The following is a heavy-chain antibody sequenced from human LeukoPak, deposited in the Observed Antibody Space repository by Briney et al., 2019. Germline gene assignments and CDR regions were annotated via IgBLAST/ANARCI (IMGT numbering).Heavy chain of an antibody. V-gene: IGHV1-8*03. CDR3: ARGEAVAGTGDY. Sequence: ASVKVSFKASGYTCTSYDINWVRQAHGPGLEWMGWMNPNSGNTGYAQKFQGRVTITRNTSISTAYMELSSLRSEDTAVYYCARGEAVAGTGDYWGQGTLVTVSS. J-gene: IGHJ4*02. CDR2: MNPNSGNT. D-gene: IGHD6-19*01. CDR1: GYTCTSYD.